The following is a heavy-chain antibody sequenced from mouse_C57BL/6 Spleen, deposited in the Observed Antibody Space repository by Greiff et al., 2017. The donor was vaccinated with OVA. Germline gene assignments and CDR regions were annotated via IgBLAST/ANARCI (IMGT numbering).Heavy chain of an antibody. J-gene: IGHJ1*03. CDR2: ISYDGSN. CDR1: GYSISSGYY. Sequence: ESGPGLVKPSQSLSLTCSVTGYSISSGYYWNWIRQFPGNKLEWMGYISYDGSNNYNPSLKNRISITRDTSKNQFFLKLNSVTTEDTATYYCASRGYFDVWGTGTTVTVSS. CDR3: ASRGYFDV. V-gene: IGHV3-6*01.